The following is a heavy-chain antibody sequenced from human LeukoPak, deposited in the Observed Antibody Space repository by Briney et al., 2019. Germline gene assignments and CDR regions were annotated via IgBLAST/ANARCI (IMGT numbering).Heavy chain of an antibody. CDR1: GFTFSSYA. CDR2: IKSKTDGGTT. CDR3: TASTIKYGGSGSYRRKHFDY. D-gene: IGHD3-10*01. V-gene: IGHV3-15*01. Sequence: GGSLRLSCAASGFTFSSYAMHWVRRAPGKGLEWVGRIKSKTDGGTTDYAAPVKGRFTISRDDSKNTLYLQMNSLKTEDTAVYYCTASTIKYGGSGSYRRKHFDYWGQGALVTVSS. J-gene: IGHJ4*02.